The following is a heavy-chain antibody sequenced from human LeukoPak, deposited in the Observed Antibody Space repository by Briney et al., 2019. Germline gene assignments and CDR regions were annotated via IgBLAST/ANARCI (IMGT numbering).Heavy chain of an antibody. CDR2: ISSNGGST. CDR1: GFTFSSYA. D-gene: IGHD1-26*01. J-gene: IGHJ4*02. CDR3: ARVPRGGSYWFDY. V-gene: IGHV3-64*01. Sequence: GGSLRLSCAASGFTFSSYAMHWVRQAPGKGLEYVSAISSNGGSTYYANSVKGRFTISRDNSKNTLYPQMGSLRAEDMAVYYCARVPRGGSYWFDYWGQGTLVTVSS.